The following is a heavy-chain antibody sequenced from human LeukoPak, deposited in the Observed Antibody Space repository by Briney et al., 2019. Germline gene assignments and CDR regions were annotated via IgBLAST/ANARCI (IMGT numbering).Heavy chain of an antibody. V-gene: IGHV4-39*07. J-gene: IGHJ6*04. Sequence: SETLSLTCTVSGGSISSSSYYWGWIRQPPGKGLEWIGSIYYSGSTYYNPSLKSRVTISVDTSKNQFSLKLSSVTAADTAVYYCARSKRLRLGELSTPVDVWGKGTTVTISS. CDR1: GGSISSSSYY. D-gene: IGHD3-16*02. CDR2: IYYSGST. CDR3: ARSKRLRLGELSTPVDV.